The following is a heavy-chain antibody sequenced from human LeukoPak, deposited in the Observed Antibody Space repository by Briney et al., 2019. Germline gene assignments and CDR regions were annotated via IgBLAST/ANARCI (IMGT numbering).Heavy chain of an antibody. V-gene: IGHV3-33*01. CDR1: GFTFSSYG. CDR3: ARDLGQWLPSSFDY. Sequence: GGSLRLSCAASGFTFSSYGMHWVRQAPGKGLEWVAVIWYDGSNKYYADSVKGRFTISRDNSKNTLYLQMNSLRAEDTAVYYRARDLGQWLPSSFDYWGQGTLVTVSS. D-gene: IGHD6-19*01. CDR2: IWYDGSNK. J-gene: IGHJ4*02.